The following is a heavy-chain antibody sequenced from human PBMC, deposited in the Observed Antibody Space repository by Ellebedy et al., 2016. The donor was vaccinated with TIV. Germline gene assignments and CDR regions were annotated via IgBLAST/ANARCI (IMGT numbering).Heavy chain of an antibody. CDR3: ARESLWFGASWFDP. Sequence: SETLSLTXTVSGGSISSYYWSWIRQPPGKGLEWIGYIYYSGSTNYNPSLKSRVTISVDTSKNQFSLKLSSVTAADTAVYYCARESLWFGASWFDPWGQGTLVTVSS. CDR1: GGSISSYY. CDR2: IYYSGST. V-gene: IGHV4-59*01. D-gene: IGHD3-10*01. J-gene: IGHJ5*02.